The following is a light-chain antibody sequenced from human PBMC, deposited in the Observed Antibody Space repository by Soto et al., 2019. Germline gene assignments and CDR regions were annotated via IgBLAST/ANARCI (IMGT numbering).Light chain of an antibody. V-gene: IGKV1-5*01. Sequence: DSQMTQSPSTLSASVGDRVTITCRASQSISSWLAWYQQKPGKAPKLLIYDDSSLESGVPSRFSGSGSGTEFTLTISSLQPDDFATSYCQQYNSYSYTVGQGTKLEIK. CDR3: QQYNSYSYT. J-gene: IGKJ2*01. CDR1: QSISSW. CDR2: DDS.